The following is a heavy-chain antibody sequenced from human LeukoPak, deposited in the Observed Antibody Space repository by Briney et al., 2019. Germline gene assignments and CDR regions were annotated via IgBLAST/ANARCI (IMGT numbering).Heavy chain of an antibody. D-gene: IGHD3-22*01. J-gene: IGHJ4*02. CDR3: ARQFRDSSGYYSYYFDY. CDR2: IYPGDSDT. CDR1: GYTFTTCW. V-gene: IGHV5-51*01. Sequence: GESLKISCKGSGYTFTTCWIGWVRQMPGRGLEWMGIIYPGDSDTRYSPSFQGQVTISADKSISTAYLQWSSLKASDTAMYYCARQFRDSSGYYSYYFDYWGQVTLVTVSS.